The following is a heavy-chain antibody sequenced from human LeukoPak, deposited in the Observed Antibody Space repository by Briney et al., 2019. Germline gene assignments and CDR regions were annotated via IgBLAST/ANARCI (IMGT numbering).Heavy chain of an antibody. Sequence: SETLSLTCTVSGGSISTYYWSWVRQSPGKGLEWIGYINYSGRTNSSPSLKSRVAISVDTSKNQFSLKLSSVTAADTAVYYCARGVRYFDWMAPIDYWGQGTLVTVSS. V-gene: IGHV4-59*08. J-gene: IGHJ4*02. CDR1: GGSISTYY. CDR3: ARGVRYFDWMAPIDY. D-gene: IGHD3-9*01. CDR2: INYSGRT.